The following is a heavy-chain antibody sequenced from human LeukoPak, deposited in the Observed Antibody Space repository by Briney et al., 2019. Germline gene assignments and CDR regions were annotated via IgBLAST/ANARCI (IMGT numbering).Heavy chain of an antibody. CDR2: ISSSSSYI. J-gene: IGHJ6*01. CDR1: EFTFSSYS. Sequence: PGGSLRLSCAASEFTFSSYSMKWVPQAPGEGLEWLSSISSSSSYIYYADSVKGRFTISRDNAKNSLYLQMNSLRAEDTAVYYCARARFYYYDSSGYYYYYGMDVWGQGTTVTVSS. D-gene: IGHD3-22*01. V-gene: IGHV3-21*01. CDR3: ARARFYYYDSSGYYYYYGMDV.